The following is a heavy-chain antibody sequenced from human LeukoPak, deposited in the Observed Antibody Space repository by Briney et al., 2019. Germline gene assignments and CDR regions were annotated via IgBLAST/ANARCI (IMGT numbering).Heavy chain of an antibody. CDR1: GYTFTGYY. V-gene: IGHV1-2*02. J-gene: IGHJ5*02. CDR2: INPNSGGT. Sequence: ASVTVSCKASGYTFTGYYMHWVRQAPGQGLEWMGWINPNSGGTNYAQKFQGRVTMTRDTSISTAYMELSRLRSDDTAVYYCARDRENYYDSSGSPWFDPWGQGTLVTVSS. CDR3: ARDRENYYDSSGSPWFDP. D-gene: IGHD3-22*01.